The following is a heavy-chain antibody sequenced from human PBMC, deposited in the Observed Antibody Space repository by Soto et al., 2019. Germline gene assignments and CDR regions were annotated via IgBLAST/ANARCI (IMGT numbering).Heavy chain of an antibody. CDR3: ASYYGDYKNYFDY. V-gene: IGHV4-59*08. J-gene: IGHJ4*02. Sequence: SETLSLTCTVSGGSISSYYWSWIRQPPGKGLEWIGYIYYSGSTNYNPSLKSRVTISVDTSKNQFSLKLSSVTAADTAVYYCASYYGDYKNYFDYWGQGTLVTVSS. CDR2: IYYSGST. D-gene: IGHD4-17*01. CDR1: GGSISSYY.